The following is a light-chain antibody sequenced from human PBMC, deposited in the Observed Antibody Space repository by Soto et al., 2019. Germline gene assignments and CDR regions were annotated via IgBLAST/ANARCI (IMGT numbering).Light chain of an antibody. V-gene: IGKV1-27*01. J-gene: IGKJ4*01. CDR2: AAS. CDR1: QGIGVY. Sequence: DIQMTQSPSSVSASLGERVTITCRASQGIGVYLAWFQQKPGNVPKLLIYAASTLQSGVPSRFSGSGSGTDFSLTIRSLQPEDVATYYCQKYNSAPLTFGGGTKVEIK. CDR3: QKYNSAPLT.